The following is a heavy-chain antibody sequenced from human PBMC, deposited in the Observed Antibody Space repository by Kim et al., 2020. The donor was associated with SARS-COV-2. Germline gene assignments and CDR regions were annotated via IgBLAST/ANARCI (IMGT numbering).Heavy chain of an antibody. J-gene: IGHJ4*02. D-gene: IGHD2-2*01. V-gene: IGHV3-30*02. CDR3: AKIKYQLPYFDY. Sequence: YYAHSMTSRFTISRDTTKNTRYHQMKSLRAEDKSVYYCAKIKYQLPYFDYWGQGTLVTVSS.